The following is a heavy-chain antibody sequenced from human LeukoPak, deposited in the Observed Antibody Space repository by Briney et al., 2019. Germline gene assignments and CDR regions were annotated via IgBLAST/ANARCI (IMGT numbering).Heavy chain of an antibody. Sequence: SGTLSLTCTVSGGSINNFYWTWIRQPPGKGLEWIGYIYYSGSTNYNPSLKSRVTISVDTSKNQFSLKLSSVTAADTAVYYCARDWSGKNAFDIWGQGTMVTVSS. V-gene: IGHV4-59*01. CDR2: IYYSGST. CDR3: ARDWSGKNAFDI. D-gene: IGHD3-10*01. CDR1: GGSINNFY. J-gene: IGHJ3*02.